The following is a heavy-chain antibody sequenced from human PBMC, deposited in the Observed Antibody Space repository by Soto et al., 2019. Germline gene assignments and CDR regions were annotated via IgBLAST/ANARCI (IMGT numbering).Heavy chain of an antibody. D-gene: IGHD1-26*01. CDR1: GGSISSGGYY. CDR3: ARDYIVGATDYYYGMDV. CDR2: IYYSGST. V-gene: IGHV4-31*03. J-gene: IGHJ6*02. Sequence: SETLSLTCTVSGGSISSGGYYWSWIRQHPGKGLEWIGYIYYSGSTYYNPSLKSRVTISVDTSKNQFSLKLSSVTAADTAVYYCARDYIVGATDYYYGMDVWGQGTTVTVSS.